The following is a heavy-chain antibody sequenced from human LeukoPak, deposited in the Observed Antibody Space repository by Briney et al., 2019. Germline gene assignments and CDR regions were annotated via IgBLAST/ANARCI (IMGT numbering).Heavy chain of an antibody. D-gene: IGHD3-10*01. J-gene: IGHJ6*02. CDR2: IQSKTDGGTT. Sequence: GGSLRLSCAASGFTFSSYAMSWVRQAPGKGLEWVGRIQSKTDGGTTEYAAPVKGRFTIPRDDSTNTLYLQMNSLKTEDIGVYYCAAGGRVWGQGTTVTVSS. CDR1: GFTFSSYA. CDR3: AAGGRV. V-gene: IGHV3-15*01.